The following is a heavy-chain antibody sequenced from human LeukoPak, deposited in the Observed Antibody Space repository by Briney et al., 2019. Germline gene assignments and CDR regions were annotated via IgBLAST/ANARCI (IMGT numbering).Heavy chain of an antibody. D-gene: IGHD3-10*01. CDR2: ISGSGGST. CDR3: AKCGPGSSVPYYYYYMDV. CDR1: GFTFSNYA. J-gene: IGHJ6*03. V-gene: IGHV3-23*01. Sequence: AGGSLRLSCAASGFTFSNYAMSWVRQAPGKGLEWVSAISGSGGSTYYADSVKGRFTISRDNSKNTLYLQMNSLRAEDTAVYYCAKCGPGSSVPYYYYYMDVWGKGTTVTVSS.